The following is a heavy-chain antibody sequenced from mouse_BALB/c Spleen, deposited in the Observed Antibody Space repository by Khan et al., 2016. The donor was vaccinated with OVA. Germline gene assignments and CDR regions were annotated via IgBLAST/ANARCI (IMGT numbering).Heavy chain of an antibody. D-gene: IGHD2-14*01. J-gene: IGHJ4*01. CDR3: DRAYYRYDGYYAMDY. V-gene: IGHV2-6-4*01. CDR1: GFSLSRYN. Sequence: VQLQESGPGLVAPSQSLSITCTVSGFSLSRYNIHWVRQPPGKGLEWLGMIWGGGGTAYNSTLKIRLSTSKDNSSSRVFLKMNSLQTDDTAKYFCDRAYYRYDGYYAMDYWGQGTSVTVSS. CDR2: IWGGGGT.